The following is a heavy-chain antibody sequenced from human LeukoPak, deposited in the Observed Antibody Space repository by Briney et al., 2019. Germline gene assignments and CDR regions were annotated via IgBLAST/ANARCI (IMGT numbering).Heavy chain of an antibody. V-gene: IGHV4-59*08. D-gene: IGHD6-25*01. J-gene: IGHJ3*02. CDR1: GGSISNNY. Sequence: SETLSLTCTVSGGSISNNYWSWIRQPPGKGLEWIAYIFSTGTTNYNPSLRSRVTISVDTSKNQFSLRLNSVTAADAAVYYCVRHPPRDSSGNDAFDIWRQGAMVTVSS. CDR2: IFSTGTT. CDR3: VRHPPRDSSGNDAFDI.